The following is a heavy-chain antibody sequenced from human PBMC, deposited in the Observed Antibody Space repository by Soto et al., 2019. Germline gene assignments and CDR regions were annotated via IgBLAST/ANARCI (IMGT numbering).Heavy chain of an antibody. CDR2: IIPIFGTA. CDR1: GGTFSSYA. D-gene: IGHD5-12*01. CDR3: ARGYSGYDPNWFDP. V-gene: IGHV1-69*13. Sequence: SVKVSCQDSGGTFSSYAISWVRQAPGQGLEWMGGIIPIFGTANYAQKFQGRVTITADESTSTAYMELSSLRSEDTAVYYCARGYSGYDPNWFDPWGQGTLVTVSS. J-gene: IGHJ5*02.